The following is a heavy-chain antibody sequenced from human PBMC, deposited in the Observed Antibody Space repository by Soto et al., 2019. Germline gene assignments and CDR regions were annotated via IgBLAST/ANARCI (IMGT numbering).Heavy chain of an antibody. CDR1: GSSISSGGYY. CDR2: IYYSGST. D-gene: IGHD4-17*01. V-gene: IGHV4-31*03. Sequence: PSETLSLTCTVSGSSISSGGYYWSWIRQHPGKGLEWIGYIYYSGSTYYNPSLKSRVTISVDTSKNQFSLKLSSVTAADTAVYYCANYPTTVTSDYWGQGTLVTVSS. J-gene: IGHJ4*02. CDR3: ANYPTTVTSDY.